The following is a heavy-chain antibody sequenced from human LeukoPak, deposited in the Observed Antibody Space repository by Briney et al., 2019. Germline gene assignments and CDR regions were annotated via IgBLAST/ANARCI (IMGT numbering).Heavy chain of an antibody. CDR1: GYTFTSYY. Sequence: ASVKVSCKASGYTFTSYYMHWVRQAPGQGLEWMGIINPSGGSTSYAQKFQGRVTMTRDTSTSTVYMELSSLRSEDTAVYYCARDKYCSSTSCLPPDYYYYYMDVWAKGTTVTVSS. CDR3: ARDKYCSSTSCLPPDYYYYYMDV. D-gene: IGHD2-2*01. CDR2: INPSGGST. J-gene: IGHJ6*03. V-gene: IGHV1-46*01.